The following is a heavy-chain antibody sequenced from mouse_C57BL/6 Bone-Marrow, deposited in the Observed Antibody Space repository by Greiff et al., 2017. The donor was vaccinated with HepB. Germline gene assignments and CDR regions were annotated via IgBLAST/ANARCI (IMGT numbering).Heavy chain of an antibody. Sequence: VKLVESGPGLVQPSQSLSITCTVSGFSLTSYGVHWVRQSPGKGLEWLGVIWSGGSTDYNAAFISRLSISKDNSKSQVFFKMNSLQADDTAIYYCARKRGIYGSSFYWYFDVWGTGTTVTVSS. CDR1: GFSLTSYG. CDR2: IWSGGST. J-gene: IGHJ1*03. D-gene: IGHD1-1*01. CDR3: ARKRGIYGSSFYWYFDV. V-gene: IGHV2-2*01.